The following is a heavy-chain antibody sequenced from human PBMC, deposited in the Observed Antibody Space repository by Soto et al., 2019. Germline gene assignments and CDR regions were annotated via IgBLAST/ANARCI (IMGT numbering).Heavy chain of an antibody. V-gene: IGHV3-23*01. Sequence: PGGSLRLSCAASGFTFSSYAMSWVRQAPGKGLEWVSAISGSGGSTYYADSVKGRFTISRDNSKNTLYLQMNSLRAEDTAVYYCAKCPPWDDFWSGSFYYYYYYMDVWGKGTTVTVSS. J-gene: IGHJ6*03. CDR1: GFTFSSYA. D-gene: IGHD3-3*01. CDR2: ISGSGGST. CDR3: AKCPPWDDFWSGSFYYYYYYMDV.